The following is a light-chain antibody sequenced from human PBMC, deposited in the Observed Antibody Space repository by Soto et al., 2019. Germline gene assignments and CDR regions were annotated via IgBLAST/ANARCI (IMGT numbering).Light chain of an antibody. J-gene: IGKJ4*01. CDR1: QSIGST. CDR2: GAS. V-gene: IGKV3-20*01. CDR3: QQYGSSPPLT. Sequence: EIVLAQSPATLSVSPGERATLSCRASQSIGSTLAWYQQKPGQAPRLLIYGASSRATGIPDRFSGSGSGTDFTLTISRLEPEDFAVYYCQQYGSSPPLTFGGGTKVDIK.